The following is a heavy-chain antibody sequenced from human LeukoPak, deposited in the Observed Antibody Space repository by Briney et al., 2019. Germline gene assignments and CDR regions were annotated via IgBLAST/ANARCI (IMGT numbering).Heavy chain of an antibody. J-gene: IGHJ3*02. CDR1: GGSIISNNHY. D-gene: IGHD3-22*01. Sequence: SETLSLTCTVSGGSIISNNHYWGWTRQPPGKGLEWFGSISYSGGTAYNPSLRSRVTISVDTSKNQFSLKVNSVTAADTAVYYCAREVEYYDSSGYRPHAFDIWGQGTTVIVSS. CDR3: AREVEYYDSSGYRPHAFDI. CDR2: ISYSGGT. V-gene: IGHV4-39*02.